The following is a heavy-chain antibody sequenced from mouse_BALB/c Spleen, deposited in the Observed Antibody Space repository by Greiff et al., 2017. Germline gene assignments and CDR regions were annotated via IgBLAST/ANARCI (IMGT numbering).Heavy chain of an antibody. CDR1: GFTFSSFG. J-gene: IGHJ2*01. Sequence: EVMLVESGGGLVQPGGSRKLSCAASGFTFSSFGMHWVRQAPEKGLEWVAYISSGSSTIYYADTVKGRFTISRDNPKNTLFLQMTSLRSEDTAMYYCARSFITTVVGYFDDWGQGTTLTVSS. D-gene: IGHD1-1*01. V-gene: IGHV5-17*02. CDR3: ARSFITTVVGYFDD. CDR2: ISSGSSTI.